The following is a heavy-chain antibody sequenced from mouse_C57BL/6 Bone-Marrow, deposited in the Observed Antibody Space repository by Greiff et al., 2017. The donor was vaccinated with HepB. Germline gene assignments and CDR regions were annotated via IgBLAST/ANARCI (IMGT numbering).Heavy chain of an antibody. CDR3: TRDGNRYYFDY. D-gene: IGHD2-1*01. J-gene: IGHJ2*01. CDR2: IRNKANNHAT. V-gene: IGHV6-6*01. CDR1: GFTFSDAW. Sequence: EVQLVESGGGLVQPGGSMKLSCAASGFTFSDAWMDWVRQSPEKGLEWVAEIRNKANNHATYYAESVKGRFTISRDDSKSSVYLQMNSLRAEDTGIYYCTRDGNRYYFDYWGQGTTLTVSS.